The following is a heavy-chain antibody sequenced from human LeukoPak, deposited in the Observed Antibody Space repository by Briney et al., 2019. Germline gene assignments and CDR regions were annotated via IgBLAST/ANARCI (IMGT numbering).Heavy chain of an antibody. Sequence: GESLKISCKGSGYSFTSYWIGWVRQMPGKGLEWMGIIYPDDSDTRYSPSFQGQVSISADKSISTAYLQWSSLRASDTALYYCARGKSSSGWFDLWGQGTRVIISS. CDR3: ARGKSSSGWFDL. V-gene: IGHV5-51*01. CDR1: GYSFTSYW. D-gene: IGHD6-13*01. CDR2: IYPDDSDT. J-gene: IGHJ5*02.